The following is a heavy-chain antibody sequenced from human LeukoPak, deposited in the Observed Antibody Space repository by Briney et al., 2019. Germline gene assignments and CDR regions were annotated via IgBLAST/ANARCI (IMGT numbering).Heavy chain of an antibody. D-gene: IGHD3-10*01. CDR3: ARDNPSGYYYYMDV. Sequence: GGSLRLSCAASGFTFDDYGMSWVRQAPGKGLEWVSGINWNGGSTGYADSVKGRFTISRDNAKNSLYLQMNSLRAEDTALYYCARDNPSGYYYYMDVWGKGTTVTVSS. CDR1: GFTFDDYG. V-gene: IGHV3-20*04. CDR2: INWNGGST. J-gene: IGHJ6*03.